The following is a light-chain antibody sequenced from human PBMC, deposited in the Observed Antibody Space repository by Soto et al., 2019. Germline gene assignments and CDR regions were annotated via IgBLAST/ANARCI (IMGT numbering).Light chain of an antibody. V-gene: IGKV3-20*01. CDR1: QSVSSGH. CDR2: DAS. CDR3: LVSGNSRRT. J-gene: IGKJ1*01. Sequence: EIVLTQSPGTLSLSPWERATLPCRASQSVSSGHSSWYQPRPGQAPRLLIYDASTRATGIPDRFSGSGSGKDYTLTITRLEPEDFSVYYCLVSGNSRRTFGQGTKVELK.